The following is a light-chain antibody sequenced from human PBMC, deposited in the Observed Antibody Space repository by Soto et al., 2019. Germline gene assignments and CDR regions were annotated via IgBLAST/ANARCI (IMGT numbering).Light chain of an antibody. V-gene: IGKV3-11*01. CDR3: QQRSNWPPFT. CDR1: QSVTVN. Sequence: EILLTQSPRTLSLSPGEGVTLSCGSVQSVTVNSLAWYQQKPGQAPRLLIYAASNRATDIPARFSGSGSGTDFTLTISSLEPEDFAVYYCQQRSNWPPFTFGQGTRLAIK. J-gene: IGKJ5*01. CDR2: AAS.